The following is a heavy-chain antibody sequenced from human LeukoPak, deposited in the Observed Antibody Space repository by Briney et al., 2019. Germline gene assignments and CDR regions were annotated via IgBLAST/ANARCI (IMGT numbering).Heavy chain of an antibody. CDR3: AKGWSMAAAGLFDY. CDR1: GFTFSTYS. D-gene: IGHD6-13*01. CDR2: ISADGRIQ. V-gene: IGHV3-30*18. J-gene: IGHJ4*02. Sequence: GGSLRLSCAVSGFTFSTYSIHWVRQAPGKGLEWVTVISADGRIQYYSDSVKGRFTISRDNSLNTLHLQMNNLRAEDTAVYYCAKGWSMAAAGLFDYWGQGTLVTVSS.